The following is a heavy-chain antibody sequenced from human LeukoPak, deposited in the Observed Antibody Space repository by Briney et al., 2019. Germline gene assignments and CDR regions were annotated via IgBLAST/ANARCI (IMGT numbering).Heavy chain of an antibody. D-gene: IGHD6-13*01. CDR1: GFTFSDYY. CDR3: ARAYSSSWYGPRDWFDP. J-gene: IGHJ5*02. Sequence: GGSLRLSCAASGFTFSDYYMSWIRQAPGKGLEWVSYISSSGSTIYYADSVKGRFTISRDNAKNSLYLQMNSLRAEDTAVYYCARAYSSSWYGPRDWFDPWGQGTLVTVSS. CDR2: ISSSGSTI. V-gene: IGHV3-11*01.